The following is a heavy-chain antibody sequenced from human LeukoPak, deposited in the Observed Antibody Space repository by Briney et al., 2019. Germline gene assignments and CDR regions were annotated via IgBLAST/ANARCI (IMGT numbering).Heavy chain of an antibody. D-gene: IGHD2/OR15-2a*01. CDR3: ARDVNPNYYYYMDV. CDR1: GFTFSSYW. J-gene: IGHJ6*03. CDR2: INHSGST. Sequence: GSLRLSCAASGFTFSSYWMSWVRQAPGKGLEWIGEINHSGSTNYNPSLKSRVTISVDRSKNQFSLKLSSVTAADTAVYYCARDVNPNYYYYMDVWGKGTTVTVSS. V-gene: IGHV4-4*02.